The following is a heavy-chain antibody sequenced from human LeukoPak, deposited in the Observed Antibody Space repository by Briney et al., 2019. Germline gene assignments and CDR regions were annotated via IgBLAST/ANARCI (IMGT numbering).Heavy chain of an antibody. D-gene: IGHD7-27*01. CDR2: IYHSGST. Sequence: PSETLSLTCAVSGGSISSGGYSWSWIRQPPGKGLEWIGYIYHSGSTYYNPSLKSRVTISVDRSKNQFSLKLSSVTAADTAVYYCARDAKLGTWNYWGQGTLVTVSS. CDR1: GGSISSGGYS. V-gene: IGHV4-30-2*01. J-gene: IGHJ4*02. CDR3: ARDAKLGTWNY.